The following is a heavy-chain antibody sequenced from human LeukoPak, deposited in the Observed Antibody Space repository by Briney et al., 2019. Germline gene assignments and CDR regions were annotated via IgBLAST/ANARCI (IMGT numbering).Heavy chain of an antibody. CDR3: ARDPARAFMTGYYYYMDV. CDR1: GYTFSSYG. J-gene: IGHJ6*03. CDR2: SSAHIGNT. V-gene: IGHV1-18*01. Sequence: ASVKVSCKASGYTFSSYGITWVRLAPGQGLEWMGWSSAHIGNTKYAQKFQDRVTMTTDTSTNTAYMELRSLRSDDTAVYYCARDPARAFMTGYYYYMDVWGKGTTVTVSS.